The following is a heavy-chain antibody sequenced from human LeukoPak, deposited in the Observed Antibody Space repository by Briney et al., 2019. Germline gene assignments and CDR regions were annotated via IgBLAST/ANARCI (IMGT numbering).Heavy chain of an antibody. J-gene: IGHJ6*02. V-gene: IGHV1-2*02. Sequence: ASVKVSCKASGYTFTDYYLQWVRQAPGQGLEWMGWINPNSGGTEYAQRFQGRVSMTRDKSISTVYMELSRLRSDDTAVYYCARDHCSANSCYEDYYNGVDVWGQGTTVTVSS. CDR1: GYTFTDYY. CDR2: INPNSGGT. D-gene: IGHD2-2*01. CDR3: ARDHCSANSCYEDYYNGVDV.